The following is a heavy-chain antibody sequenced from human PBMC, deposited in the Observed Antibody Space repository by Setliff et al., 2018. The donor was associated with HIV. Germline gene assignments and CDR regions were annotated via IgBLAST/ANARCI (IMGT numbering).Heavy chain of an antibody. CDR1: GYTFNNYG. CDR3: ASGRGIYGSGALEAYDI. D-gene: IGHD3-10*01. V-gene: IGHV1-18*01. Sequence: ASVKVPCKASGYTFNNYGVMWVRQASGQGLEWMGWISGYGNRKYAQKFEGRLTVTTDTSTSTAYMELRTLRSDVTAVYFCASGRGIYGSGALEAYDIWGQGTMVTVSS. J-gene: IGHJ3*02. CDR2: ISGYGNR.